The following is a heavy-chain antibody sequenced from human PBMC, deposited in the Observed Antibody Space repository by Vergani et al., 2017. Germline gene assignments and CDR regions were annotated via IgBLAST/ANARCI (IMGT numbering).Heavy chain of an antibody. J-gene: IGHJ6*02. CDR3: ARGNYDILTGYYYYYGMDV. V-gene: IGHV1-69*12. D-gene: IGHD3-9*01. CDR2: IIPIFGTA. Sequence: QVQLVQSGAEVKKPGSSVKVSCKASGGTFSSYAISWVRQAPGQGLEWMGGIIPIFGTANYAQKFQGRVTITADESTSTAYMELSSLRSEDTAVYYCARGNYDILTGYYYYYGMDVWDRGTTVTVS. CDR1: GGTFSSYA.